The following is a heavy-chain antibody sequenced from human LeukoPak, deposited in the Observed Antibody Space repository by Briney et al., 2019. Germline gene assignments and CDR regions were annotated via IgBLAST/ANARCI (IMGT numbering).Heavy chain of an antibody. Sequence: GGSLRLSCAASGFTFSSYAMHWVRQAPGKGLEWVAVISYDGSNKYYADSVKGRFTISRDNTRNSLYLQMNSLRVEDTAMYYCARGTPFGAFWGQGTLVSVSS. CDR2: ISYDGSNK. V-gene: IGHV3-30*04. CDR3: ARGTPFGAF. J-gene: IGHJ4*02. CDR1: GFTFSSYA. D-gene: IGHD2-2*01.